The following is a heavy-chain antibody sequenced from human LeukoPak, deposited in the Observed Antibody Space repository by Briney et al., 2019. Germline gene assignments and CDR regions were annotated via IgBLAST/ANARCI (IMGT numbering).Heavy chain of an antibody. CDR3: TREGVYYYDSTWSFDY. J-gene: IGHJ4*02. D-gene: IGHD3-22*01. V-gene: IGHV3-49*03. Sequence: GGSLRLSCTASGFTFGDYAMSWFRQAPGKGLEWVGFIRSKAYGGTTEYAASVKGRFTISRDDSKSIAYLQMNSLKTEDTAVYYCTREGVYYYDSTWSFDYWGQGTLVTVSS. CDR2: IRSKAYGGTT. CDR1: GFTFGDYA.